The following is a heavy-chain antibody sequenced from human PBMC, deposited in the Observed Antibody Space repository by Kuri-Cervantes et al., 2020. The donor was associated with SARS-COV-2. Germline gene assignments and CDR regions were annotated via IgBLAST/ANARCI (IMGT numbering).Heavy chain of an antibody. V-gene: IGHV4-59*01. CDR2: IYYSGST. J-gene: IGHJ5*02. Sequence: SETLSLTCTVSGGSISSYYWSWIRQPPGKGLEWIGYIYYSGSTNYNPSLKSRVTISVDTSKNQFSPKLSSVTAADTAVYYCARMYRAYYYGSNWFDPWGQGTLVTVSS. D-gene: IGHD3-10*01. CDR3: ARMYRAYYYGSNWFDP. CDR1: GGSISSYY.